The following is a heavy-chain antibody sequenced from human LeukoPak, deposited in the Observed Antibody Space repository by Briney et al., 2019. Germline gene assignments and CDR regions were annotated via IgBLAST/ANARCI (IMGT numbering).Heavy chain of an antibody. Sequence: PGGSLRLSCAASGFTFSSYSMNWVRQAPGKGLEWVSSISSSSSYIYYADSVKGRFTISRDNAKNSLYLQMNSLRAEDTAVYYCAREGSGAVAGPVQQYFDYWGQGTLVTVSS. CDR3: AREGSGAVAGPVQQYFDY. V-gene: IGHV3-21*01. CDR2: ISSSSSYI. D-gene: IGHD6-19*01. CDR1: GFTFSSYS. J-gene: IGHJ4*02.